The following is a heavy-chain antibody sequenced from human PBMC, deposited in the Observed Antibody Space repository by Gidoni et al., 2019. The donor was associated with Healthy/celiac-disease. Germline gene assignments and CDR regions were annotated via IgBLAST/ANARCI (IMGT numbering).Heavy chain of an antibody. CDR1: GGSISSSSYY. V-gene: IGHV4-39*01. Sequence: QLQLQESGPGLVKPSETLSLTCTVSGGSISSSSYYWGWIRQPPGKGLEWIGSIYYSGSTYYNPSLKSRVTISVDTSKNQFSLKLSSVTAADTAVYYCARATVTTPLLFDYWGQGTLVTVSS. CDR2: IYYSGST. D-gene: IGHD4-4*01. CDR3: ARATVTTPLLFDY. J-gene: IGHJ4*02.